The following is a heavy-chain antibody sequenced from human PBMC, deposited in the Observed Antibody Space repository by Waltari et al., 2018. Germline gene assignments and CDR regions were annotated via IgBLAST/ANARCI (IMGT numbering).Heavy chain of an antibody. Sequence: EVQLVQSGAEVKKPGESLKISCKGSGYRFSTYWIGWVRQMPGRGLEWRGIIYPVDSDTRYSPSFRGQVTISVDKSITTAYLQWTSLQASDTATYYCARRESNGGPYAFDMWGQGTRVAVSS. CDR1: GYRFSTYW. J-gene: IGHJ3*02. V-gene: IGHV5-51*01. CDR3: ARRESNGGPYAFDM. CDR2: IYPVDSDT. D-gene: IGHD3-10*01.